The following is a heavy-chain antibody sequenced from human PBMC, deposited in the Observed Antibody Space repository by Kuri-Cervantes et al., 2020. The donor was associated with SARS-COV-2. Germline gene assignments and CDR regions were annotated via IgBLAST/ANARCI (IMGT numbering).Heavy chain of an antibody. Sequence: GGSLRLSCAASGFKFSNYAMSWVRQAPGTGLEWVSAVGDSGRDTYYANSVKGRLTISRDNSKNTLYLQMNSLRAEDTAVYYCAKDQQESRFLEWLPTGATTGIDYWGQGTLVTVSS. CDR2: VGDSGRDT. CDR1: GFKFSNYA. V-gene: IGHV3-23*01. D-gene: IGHD3-3*01. CDR3: AKDQQESRFLEWLPTGATTGIDY. J-gene: IGHJ4*02.